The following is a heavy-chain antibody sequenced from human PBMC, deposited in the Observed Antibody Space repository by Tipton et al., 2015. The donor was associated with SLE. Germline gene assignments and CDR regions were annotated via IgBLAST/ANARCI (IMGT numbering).Heavy chain of an antibody. J-gene: IGHJ4*02. Sequence: TLSLTCTVSGGSISSSSSYWGWIRQPPGKGLEWIVSIYYSGSTYYNPSLKSRVTISVDTSKNQFSLKLSSVTAADTAVYYCAKDPQYRMGVDYWGQGTLVTVSS. V-gene: IGHV4-39*07. CDR2: IYYSGST. CDR1: GGSISSSSSY. D-gene: IGHD6-6*01. CDR3: AKDPQYRMGVDY.